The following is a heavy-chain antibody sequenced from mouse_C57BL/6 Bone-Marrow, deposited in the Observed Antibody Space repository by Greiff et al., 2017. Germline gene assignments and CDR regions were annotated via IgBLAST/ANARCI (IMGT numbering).Heavy chain of an antibody. D-gene: IGHD2-10*01. Sequence: QVTLKVSGPELVKPGASVKISCKASGYAFSSSWMHWVKQRPGKGLEWIGRIYPGDGDTNYNGKFKGKATLTADKSSSTAYMQLSSLTSEDAAVYFCATYYCNYRRYFDVWGTGTTVTVSS. J-gene: IGHJ1*03. CDR1: GYAFSSSW. CDR3: ATYYCNYRRYFDV. CDR2: IYPGDGDT. V-gene: IGHV1-82*01.